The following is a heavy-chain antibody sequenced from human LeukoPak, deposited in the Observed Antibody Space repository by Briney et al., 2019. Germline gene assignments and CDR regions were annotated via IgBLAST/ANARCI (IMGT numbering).Heavy chain of an antibody. CDR1: GFTFSSYA. CDR2: IIGSGSST. V-gene: IGHV3-23*01. CDR3: AKERAFGTWLGDY. D-gene: IGHD2/OR15-2a*01. J-gene: IGHJ4*02. Sequence: GGSLRLSCAASGFTFSSYAMSWVRQAPGKGLEWVSAIIGSGSSTYYADSVKGRFTISRDNSKNTLYLEMNSLRVEDTAVYYCAKERAFGTWLGDYWGQGTLVTVSS.